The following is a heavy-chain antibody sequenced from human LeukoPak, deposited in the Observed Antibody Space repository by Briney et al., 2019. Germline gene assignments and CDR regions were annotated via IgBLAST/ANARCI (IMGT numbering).Heavy chain of an antibody. V-gene: IGHV3-23*01. J-gene: IGHJ4*02. CDR1: GFTFSSYG. CDR2: ISGSGGST. Sequence: GGTLRLSCAASGFTFSSYGMSWVRQAPGKGLEWVSAISGSGGSTYYADSVKGRFTISRDNAKNSLYLQMYSLRAEDTALYYCARSVSYYDILTGHDYWGQGTLVTVSS. D-gene: IGHD3-9*01. CDR3: ARSVSYYDILTGHDY.